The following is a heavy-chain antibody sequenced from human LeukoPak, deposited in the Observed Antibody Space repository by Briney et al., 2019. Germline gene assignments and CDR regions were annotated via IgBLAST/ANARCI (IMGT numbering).Heavy chain of an antibody. CDR1: GGSISNYY. V-gene: IGHV4-59*01. CDR3: ASGSHYWYYFDY. Sequence: SETLSLTCTVSGGSISNYYWSWIRQSPGKGLEWIGYVYYSGSTNYNPSLKSRVTISVDTSKNQFSLNLSSVTAADTAVYYCASGSHYWYYFDYWGQGTLVTVSS. D-gene: IGHD1-26*01. J-gene: IGHJ4*02. CDR2: VYYSGST.